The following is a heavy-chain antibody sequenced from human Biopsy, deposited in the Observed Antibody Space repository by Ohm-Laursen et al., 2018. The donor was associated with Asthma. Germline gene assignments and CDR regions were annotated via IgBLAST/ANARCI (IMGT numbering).Heavy chain of an antibody. J-gene: IGHJ3*02. CDR2: INAGNGNT. D-gene: IGHD3-9*01. Sequence: ASVKVSCKASGYTFINYAIHWVRQAPGQRLEWMGWINAGNGNTKYSRKLQGRVTITRDTSASTAYMELSSLRSEDTAVYYCARTYYDFLTGQVIDAFAIWGQGTMVTVSS. CDR1: GYTFINYA. V-gene: IGHV1-3*01. CDR3: ARTYYDFLTGQVIDAFAI.